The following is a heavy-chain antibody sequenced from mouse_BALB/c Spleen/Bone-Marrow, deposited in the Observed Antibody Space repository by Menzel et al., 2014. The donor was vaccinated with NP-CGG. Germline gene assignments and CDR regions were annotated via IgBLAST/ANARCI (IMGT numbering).Heavy chain of an antibody. CDR3: ARGGIYYGMDY. J-gene: IGHJ4*01. CDR1: GFTFSDYY. V-gene: IGHV5-12*02. CDR2: ISNGGGST. Sequence: VKLMESGGGLVQPGGSLKLSCATSGFTFSDYYMYWVRQTPEKRLEWVTYISNGGGSTYYPDTVKGRFTISRDNAKNDLYLQRSRRKSEDTARYYCARGGIYYGMDYWGQGTSVTVSS.